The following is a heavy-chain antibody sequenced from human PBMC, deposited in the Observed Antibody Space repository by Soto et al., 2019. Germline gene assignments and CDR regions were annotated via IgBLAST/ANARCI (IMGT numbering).Heavy chain of an antibody. CDR3: AMSSGRRGQFNSLPDT. D-gene: IGHD3-10*01. Sequence: QVQLVQSGAEVKRPGSSVKVSCKTSGATFTSSTFTWVRQAPGQGLEWMGGIIHVFNTPLHAQKFKGRVTITADDFKSTVSLELRGLASEDKATYVCAMSSGRRGQFNSLPDTWGQGTPVIVSS. CDR2: IIHVFNTP. CDR1: GATFTSST. V-gene: IGHV1-69*01. J-gene: IGHJ4*02.